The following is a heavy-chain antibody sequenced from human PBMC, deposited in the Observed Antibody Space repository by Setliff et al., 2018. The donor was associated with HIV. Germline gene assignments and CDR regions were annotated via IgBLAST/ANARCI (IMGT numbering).Heavy chain of an antibody. V-gene: IGHV4-38-2*01. D-gene: IGHD5-12*01. CDR1: GYSISSGRY. Sequence: SVTLSLTCAVSGYSISSGRYWGWIRQPPGKGLEWIGSMYHTGSTYYSPSLNSRFTISVDTSKNQFSLKLRSVTAADTAVYYCARQPLYNDYDWRSYYFDYWGQGSLVTVSS. CDR3: ARQPLYNDYDWRSYYFDY. J-gene: IGHJ4*02. CDR2: MYHTGST.